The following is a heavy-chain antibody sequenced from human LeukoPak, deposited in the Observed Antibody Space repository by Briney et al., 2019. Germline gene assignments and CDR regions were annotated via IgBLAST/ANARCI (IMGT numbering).Heavy chain of an antibody. CDR1: DFSFITYA. V-gene: IGHV3-30*04. CDR2: ISYDGSNK. J-gene: IGHJ6*03. D-gene: IGHD3-9*01. Sequence: SGGSLRLSCAASDFSFITYAMSWVRQAPGKGLEWVAVISYDGSNKYYADSVKGRFTISRDNSKNTLYLQMNSLRAEDTAVYYCAREYYDILTGYYPQYYYYMDVWGKGTTVTVSS. CDR3: AREYYDILTGYYPQYYYYMDV.